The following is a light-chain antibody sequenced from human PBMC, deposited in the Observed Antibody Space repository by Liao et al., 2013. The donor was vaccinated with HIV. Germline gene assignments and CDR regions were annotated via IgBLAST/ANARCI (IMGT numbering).Light chain of an antibody. CDR3: YSAADNSWV. CDR1: ALPKQY. Sequence: SYELTQPPSVSVSPGQTARITCSGDALPKQYAYWYQQKPGQSPVLVIYQDNKRPSGIPERFSGSSSGTTVTLTISGAQVEDEADYYCYSAADNSWVFGGGTKLTVL. V-gene: IGLV3-27*01. J-gene: IGLJ3*02. CDR2: QDN.